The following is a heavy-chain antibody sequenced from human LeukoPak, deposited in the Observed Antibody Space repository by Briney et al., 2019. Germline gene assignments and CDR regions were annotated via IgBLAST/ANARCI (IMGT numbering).Heavy chain of an antibody. Sequence: GGSLRLSCAASGFTFSSYAMHWVRQAPGKGLEWVAVISYDGSNKYYADSVKGRFTISRDNAKNSLYLQMNSLRAEDTAVYYCARDPMVDAHFDYWGQGTLVTVSS. CDR3: ARDPMVDAHFDY. D-gene: IGHD4/OR15-4a*01. CDR1: GFTFSSYA. J-gene: IGHJ4*02. CDR2: ISYDGSNK. V-gene: IGHV3-30-3*01.